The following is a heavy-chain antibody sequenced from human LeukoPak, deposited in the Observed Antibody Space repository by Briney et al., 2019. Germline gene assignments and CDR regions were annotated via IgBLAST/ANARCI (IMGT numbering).Heavy chain of an antibody. Sequence: GGSLRLSCAAPGFTFGSYAMTWVRQAPGKGLEWVSAIGGSGDNTYYADSVKGRFTISRDNSKSTLYLQMNSLRPEDTAVYYCAKLSPAEVYCGTSCCDIWGQGTMVTVSS. D-gene: IGHD2-2*01. CDR2: IGGSGDNT. V-gene: IGHV3-23*01. J-gene: IGHJ3*02. CDR3: AKLSPAEVYCGTSCCDI. CDR1: GFTFGSYA.